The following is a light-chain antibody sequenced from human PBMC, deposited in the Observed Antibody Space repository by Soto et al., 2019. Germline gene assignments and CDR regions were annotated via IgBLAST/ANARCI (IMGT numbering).Light chain of an antibody. J-gene: IGLJ2*01. Sequence: QSVLTQPRSVSGSPGQSVTISCTGTSSDVGGYNYVSWYQQHPGKAPKLMIYDVSKRPSGVPDRFSGSKSVNTASLTISGLQAEDEAHYYCCSYAGSYTLVFGGGTKLTVL. CDR3: CSYAGSYTLV. CDR2: DVS. V-gene: IGLV2-11*01. CDR1: SSDVGGYNY.